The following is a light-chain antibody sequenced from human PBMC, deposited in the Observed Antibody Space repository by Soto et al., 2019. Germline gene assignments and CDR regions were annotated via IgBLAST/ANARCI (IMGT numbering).Light chain of an antibody. Sequence: SYELTQPPSVSVAPGQTARITCGGDTIGGKSVHWYQQKPGQAPVLVIYDDNDRPSGIPERFSGSNSGNTATLTISRVEAGDEADYYCQVWDSSSDHVIFGGGTQLTVL. V-gene: IGLV3-21*02. CDR1: TIGGKS. CDR2: DDN. CDR3: QVWDSSSDHVI. J-gene: IGLJ2*01.